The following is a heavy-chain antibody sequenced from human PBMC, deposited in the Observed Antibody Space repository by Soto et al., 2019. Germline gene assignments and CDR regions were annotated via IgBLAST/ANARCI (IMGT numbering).Heavy chain of an antibody. J-gene: IGHJ4*02. Sequence: PSETLSLTCIVSDDSIRSSSYYWGWVRQPPGKGMEWIGNVYYRGNTYYNPSLESRVTISVDTSKKQFSLKLNSVTAADTAVYYCARVDSSGSLDYWGQGTLVTVSS. CDR2: VYYRGNT. V-gene: IGHV4-39*02. CDR1: DDSIRSSSYY. D-gene: IGHD3-22*01. CDR3: ARVDSSGSLDY.